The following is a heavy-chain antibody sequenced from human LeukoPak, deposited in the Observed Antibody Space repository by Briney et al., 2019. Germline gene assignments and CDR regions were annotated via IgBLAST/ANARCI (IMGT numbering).Heavy chain of an antibody. Sequence: GGSLGLSCAASGFTFSGSAMHWVRQASGKGLEWVGRIRNKANSYATVYAASVKGRFTISRDDSMTTAYLHMNSLKTDDTAVYYCTRFVEGRGSDIWGQGTMVTVSS. CDR1: GFTFSGSA. J-gene: IGHJ3*02. CDR2: IRNKANSYAT. V-gene: IGHV3-73*01. D-gene: IGHD3-3*01. CDR3: TRFVEGRGSDI.